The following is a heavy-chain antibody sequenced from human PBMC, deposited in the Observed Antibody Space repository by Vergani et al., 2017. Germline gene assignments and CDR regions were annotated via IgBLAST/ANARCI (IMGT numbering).Heavy chain of an antibody. CDR1: GGSFSGYY. J-gene: IGHJ6*02. V-gene: IGHV4-34*01. CDR3: ARILHYGDYASTYYYYGMDV. Sequence: QVQLQQWGAGLLKPSETLSLTCAVYGGSFSGYYWSWIRQPPGKGLEWIGEINHSGSTTYNPSLKSRVTISVDTSKNQFSLKLSSVTAADTAVYYCARILHYGDYASTYYYYGMDVWGQGTTVTVSS. D-gene: IGHD4-17*01. CDR2: INHSGST.